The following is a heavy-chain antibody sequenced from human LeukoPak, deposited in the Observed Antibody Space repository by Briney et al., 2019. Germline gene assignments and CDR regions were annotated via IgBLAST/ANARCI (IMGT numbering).Heavy chain of an antibody. CDR3: TTGEVAASGY. CDR2: ISGSGGST. V-gene: IGHV3-23*01. Sequence: GGSLRLSCAASGFTFSSYSMNWVRQAPGKGLEWVSAISGSGGSTYYADSVKGRFTISRDNSKNTLYLQMNSLKTEDTAVYYCTTGEVAASGYWGQGTLVTVSS. CDR1: GFTFSSYS. J-gene: IGHJ4*02. D-gene: IGHD1-26*01.